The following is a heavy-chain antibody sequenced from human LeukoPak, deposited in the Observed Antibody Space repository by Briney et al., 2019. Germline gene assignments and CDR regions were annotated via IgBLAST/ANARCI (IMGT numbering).Heavy chain of an antibody. V-gene: IGHV3-30*04. Sequence: GGSLRLSCAASGFTFSSYAMHWVRQAPGKGLEWVAVISYDGSNKYYADSVKGRFTISRDNSKNTLYLQMNSLRAEDTAVYYCARSSVSHGSFDYWGQGTLVTVSS. D-gene: IGHD2/OR15-2a*01. CDR3: ARSSVSHGSFDY. J-gene: IGHJ4*02. CDR2: ISYDGSNK. CDR1: GFTFSSYA.